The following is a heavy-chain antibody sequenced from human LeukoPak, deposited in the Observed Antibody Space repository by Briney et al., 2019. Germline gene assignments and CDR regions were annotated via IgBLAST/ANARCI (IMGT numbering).Heavy chain of an antibody. CDR3: GGDADFESGVFGR. J-gene: IGHJ2*01. V-gene: IGHV4-4*07. CDR2: FHASGST. D-gene: IGHD2-15*01. CDR1: GGSVSSYF. Sequence: SETLSLTCNVFGGSVSSYFWSWIRQPAGKGLEWIGRFHASGSTNYSPSLRSRVTISRDKANNNFSLKVNSWDGCDPAVYHCGGDADFESGVFGRWGRGIPVIVSS.